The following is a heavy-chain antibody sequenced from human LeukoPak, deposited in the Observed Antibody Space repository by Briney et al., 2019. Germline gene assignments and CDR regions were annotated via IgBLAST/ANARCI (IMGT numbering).Heavy chain of an antibody. Sequence: KASETLSLTCTVSGGSISSSSYYWGWIRQPPGKGLEWIGSIYYSGRTYYNPSLKSRVTISVDTSKNQFSLKLSSVTAADTAVYYCASQELRPHDAFDVWGQGTMVTVSS. V-gene: IGHV4-39*01. D-gene: IGHD1-26*01. CDR1: GGSISSSSYY. CDR3: ASQELRPHDAFDV. CDR2: IYYSGRT. J-gene: IGHJ3*01.